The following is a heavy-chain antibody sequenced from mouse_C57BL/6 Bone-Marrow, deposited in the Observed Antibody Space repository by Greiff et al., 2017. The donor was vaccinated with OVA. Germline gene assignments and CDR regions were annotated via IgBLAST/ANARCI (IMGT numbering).Heavy chain of an antibody. CDR2: IGPGSGST. Sequence: QVQLQQSGAELVKPGASVKISCKASGYTFTDYYINWVKQRPGQGLEWIGKIGPGSGSTSYNQKFKGKATLTVDKSSSTAYMQLSSLTSEDSAVYFCARRVITTVVAPYYWDLDDWGKGTSVTVSS. J-gene: IGHJ4*01. D-gene: IGHD1-1*01. V-gene: IGHV1-77*01. CDR1: GYTFTDYY. CDR3: ARRVITTVVAPYYWDLDD.